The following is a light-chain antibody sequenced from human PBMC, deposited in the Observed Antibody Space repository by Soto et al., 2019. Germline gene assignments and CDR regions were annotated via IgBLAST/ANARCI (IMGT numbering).Light chain of an antibody. J-gene: IGKJ1*01. CDR3: QQYNSYSRT. CDR2: AAS. Sequence: DIQMTQSPSTPSASVGDRVTITCQASQSISSWLAWYQQKPGKAPKLLIYAASSLESGVPSRFGGSGSGTEFTLTISSLQPDDFATYYCQQYNSYSRTFGQGTKVDIK. V-gene: IGKV1-5*01. CDR1: QSISSW.